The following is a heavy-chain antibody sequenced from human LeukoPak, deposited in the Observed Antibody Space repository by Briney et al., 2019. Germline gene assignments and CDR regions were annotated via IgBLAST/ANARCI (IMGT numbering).Heavy chain of an antibody. CDR1: GGSISSNY. CDR2: IYYSGST. CDR3: ARHLYGSGSYST. J-gene: IGHJ5*02. V-gene: IGHV4-59*08. D-gene: IGHD3-10*01. Sequence: SETLSLTCTVSGGSISSNYWSWIRQPPGKGLEWIGYIYYSGSTNYNPSLKSRVTISVDTSKNQFSLKLTSVTAADTAVYYCARHLYGSGSYSTWGQGTLVTVPS.